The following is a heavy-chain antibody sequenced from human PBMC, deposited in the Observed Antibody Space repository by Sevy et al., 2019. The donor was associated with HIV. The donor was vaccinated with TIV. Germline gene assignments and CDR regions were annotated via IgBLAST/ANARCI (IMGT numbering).Heavy chain of an antibody. J-gene: IGHJ6*02. CDR2: IDPSDSYT. Sequence: GESLKISCKGSGYSFTSYWISWVRQMPGKGLEWMGRIDPSDSYTNYSPSFQGHVTISADKSISTAYLQWSSLKASDTAMYYCARQAQTEATVVTDDESYGMDDWGQGTTVTVSS. CDR3: ARQAQTEATVVTDDESYGMDD. D-gene: IGHD4-17*01. V-gene: IGHV5-10-1*01. CDR1: GYSFTSYW.